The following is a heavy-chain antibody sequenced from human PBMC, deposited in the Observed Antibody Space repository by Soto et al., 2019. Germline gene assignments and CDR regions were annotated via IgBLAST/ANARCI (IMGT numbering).Heavy chain of an antibody. D-gene: IGHD3-10*01. J-gene: IGHJ6*02. CDR2: IYSGGST. CDR3: ARDLYGSGNYYYYGMDV. Sequence: GGSLRLSCAASGFTVSSNYMSWVRQAPGKGLEWVSVIYSGGSTYYAVSVKGRFTISRHNSKNTLYLQMNSLRAEDTAVYYCARDLYGSGNYYYYGMDVWGQGTTVTVSS. V-gene: IGHV3-53*04. CDR1: GFTVSSNY.